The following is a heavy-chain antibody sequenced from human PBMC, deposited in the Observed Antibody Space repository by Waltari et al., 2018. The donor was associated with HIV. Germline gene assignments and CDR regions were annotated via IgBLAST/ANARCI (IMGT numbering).Heavy chain of an antibody. CDR3: ARGAGPNSGWSLGTFDI. J-gene: IGHJ3*02. D-gene: IGHD6-19*01. Sequence: QVQLVQSGADVKKPGSSVKVSCKASGGTFSSYAIHWVRQAPGQGLGWMGRIIPIFDSTDNPQKFQDRVTITADESTNTAYMELSSLRSEDTAVYYCARGAGPNSGWSLGTFDIWGQGTKVTVSS. V-gene: IGHV1-69*12. CDR2: IIPIFDST. CDR1: GGTFSSYA.